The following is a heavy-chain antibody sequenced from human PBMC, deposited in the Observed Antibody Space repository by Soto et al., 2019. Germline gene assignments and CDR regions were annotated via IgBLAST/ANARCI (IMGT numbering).Heavy chain of an antibody. D-gene: IGHD2-21*02. CDR1: GGSISSGGYY. CDR3: ARVVQVVAPVVVTAIYFDY. CDR2: IYYSGST. Sequence: SETLSLTCTVSGGSISSGGYYWSWIRQHPGKGLEWIGYIYYSGSTYYNPSLKSRVTISVDTSKNQFSLKLSSVTAADTAVSYCARVVQVVAPVVVTAIYFDYWGQGTLVTVSS. J-gene: IGHJ4*02. V-gene: IGHV4-31*03.